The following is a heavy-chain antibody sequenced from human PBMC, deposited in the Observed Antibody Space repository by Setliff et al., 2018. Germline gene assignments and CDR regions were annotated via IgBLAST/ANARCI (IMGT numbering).Heavy chain of an antibody. Sequence: KPSETLSLTCTVSGGSISTYYWSWIRQPPGKGLEFIGYVYYSGLTNYDPSLKSRVTMSVDSSKNQFSLKLSSVTAADTAVYYCARGGTYRYFDYWGQGARVTVSS. V-gene: IGHV4-59*01. CDR3: ARGGTYRYFDY. CDR2: VYYSGLT. CDR1: GGSISTYY. J-gene: IGHJ4*02.